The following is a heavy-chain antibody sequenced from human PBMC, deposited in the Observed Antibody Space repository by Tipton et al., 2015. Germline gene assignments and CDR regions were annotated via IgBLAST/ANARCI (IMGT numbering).Heavy chain of an antibody. J-gene: IGHJ4*02. CDR2: IQYSGST. CDR3: ARARGRRGGLFDS. CDR1: SDSINKYY. V-gene: IGHV4-59*01. Sequence: TLSLTCTVSSDSINKYYWSWIRQPPGKELEWIGYIQYSGSTNYNPSLKSRVTISIDTSESQFSLNLSSMTAADTAVYYCARARGRRGGLFDSWGQGILVTVSS. D-gene: IGHD4-23*01.